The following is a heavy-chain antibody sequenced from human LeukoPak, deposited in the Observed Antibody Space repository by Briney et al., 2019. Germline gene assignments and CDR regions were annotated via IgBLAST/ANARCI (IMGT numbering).Heavy chain of an antibody. CDR3: STFSNTPVVRGQN. D-gene: IGHD5-18*01. CDR2: IKSKTDGGTT. V-gene: IGHV3-15*01. CDR1: GFTFSNAW. J-gene: IGHJ4*02. Sequence: GGSLRLSCAASGFTFSNAWMSWVRQAPGKGLEWVGRIKSKTDGGTTDYAAPVKDRFAISRDDSKNTLYLQMNSLKTEDTAVYYCSTFSNTPVVRGQNWGQGNLVNGSS.